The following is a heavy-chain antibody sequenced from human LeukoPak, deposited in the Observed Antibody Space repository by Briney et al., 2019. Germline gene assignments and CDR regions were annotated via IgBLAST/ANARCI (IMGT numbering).Heavy chain of an antibody. D-gene: IGHD6-19*01. CDR2: IWYDGSNK. CDR3: ARDIAVAGTAILALDY. V-gene: IGHV3-33*01. J-gene: IGHJ4*02. CDR1: GFTFSSYG. Sequence: GGSLRLSCAASGFTFSSYGMHWVRQAPGKGLEWVAVIWYDGSNKYYADSVKGRFTIARDNSKNTPYLQMNSLRAEHTAVYYCARDIAVAGTAILALDYWGQGTLVTVSS.